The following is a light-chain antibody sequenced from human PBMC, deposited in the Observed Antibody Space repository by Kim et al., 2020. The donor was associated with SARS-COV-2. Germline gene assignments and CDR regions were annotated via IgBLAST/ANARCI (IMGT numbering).Light chain of an antibody. CDR2: GAS. CDR3: QQYGSSPAT. CDR1: QSVSSSY. V-gene: IGKV3-20*01. Sequence: SPGERATLSCRASQSVSSSYLAWYQQKPGQAPRLLISGASSRATGIPDRFSGSGSGTDFTLTISRLEPEDFAVYYCQQYGSSPATFGQGTKVEIK. J-gene: IGKJ1*01.